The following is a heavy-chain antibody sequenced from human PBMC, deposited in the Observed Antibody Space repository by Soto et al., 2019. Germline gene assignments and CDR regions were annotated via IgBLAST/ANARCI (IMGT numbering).Heavy chain of an antibody. CDR1: GGSVSDGGYY. D-gene: IGHD3-10*01. CDR2: IYYSGST. Sequence: QVQLQESGPGLVKPSQTLSLTCTVSGGSVSDGGYYWSWIRQHPGKGLEWLGTIYYSGSTHYNPSLKSRLSISLDMSKNQFSLKLSSVTAADTATYYCARDFGAGADYYGSIPWGQGTLVTVSS. V-gene: IGHV4-31*03. CDR3: ARDFGAGADYYGSIP. J-gene: IGHJ5*02.